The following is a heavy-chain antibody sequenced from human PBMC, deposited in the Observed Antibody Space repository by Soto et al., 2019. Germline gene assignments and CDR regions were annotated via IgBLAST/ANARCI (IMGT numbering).Heavy chain of an antibody. D-gene: IGHD6-13*01. Sequence: KPSETLSLTCTVSGGSISSGGYYWSWIRQHPGKGLEWIGYIYYSGSTYYNPSLKSRVTISVDTSKNQFSLKLSSVTAADTAVYYCARDQSSSWSPGPLHYWGQGTLVTVSS. V-gene: IGHV4-31*03. CDR1: GGSISSGGYY. CDR3: ARDQSSSWSPGPLHY. J-gene: IGHJ4*02. CDR2: IYYSGST.